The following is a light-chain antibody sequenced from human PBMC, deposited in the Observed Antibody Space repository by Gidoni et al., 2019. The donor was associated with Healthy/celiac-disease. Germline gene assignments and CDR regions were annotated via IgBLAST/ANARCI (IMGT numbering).Light chain of an antibody. CDR2: DAS. CDR3: QQRSNWRT. CDR1: QSVSSY. J-gene: IGKJ1*01. Sequence: EIVLTQSPATLSLSPGERATLSCRASQSVSSYLAWYQQKPGQAPRLLIYDASNRATGIPARFSGSGSGTDFTLTISSLEPEDFAVYYCQQRSNWRTFXQXPKVEIK. V-gene: IGKV3-11*01.